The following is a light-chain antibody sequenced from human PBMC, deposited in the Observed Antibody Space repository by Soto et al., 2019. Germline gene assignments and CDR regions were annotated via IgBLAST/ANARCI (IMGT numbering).Light chain of an antibody. V-gene: IGKV3-15*01. CDR3: QQYNNWPRT. CDR1: QSVSSN. J-gene: IGKJ1*01. CDR2: GAS. Sequence: EIVMTQSPATLSVSPGERATLSCRASQSVSSNLAWYQQKPGQAPRLLIYGASTRATGIPARFSGSGSGTELTITISSLQSEDFEVDYCQQYNNWPRTFGQGTKVDIK.